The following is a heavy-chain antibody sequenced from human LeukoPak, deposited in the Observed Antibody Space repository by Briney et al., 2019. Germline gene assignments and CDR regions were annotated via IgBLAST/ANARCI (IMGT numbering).Heavy chain of an antibody. CDR1: GHTFTGYF. J-gene: IGHJ4*02. D-gene: IGHD6-19*01. CDR2: TNPNSGGT. CDR3: ARVDASRLAVHY. Sequence: ASVKVSCKTSGHTFTGYFLNWVRQAPGQGLEWMGRTNPNSGGTNCGQTFQDRVTLTRDTSNDTAYLELTGLTSDDTAVYYCARVDASRLAVHYWGQGNLVTVSS. V-gene: IGHV1-2*02.